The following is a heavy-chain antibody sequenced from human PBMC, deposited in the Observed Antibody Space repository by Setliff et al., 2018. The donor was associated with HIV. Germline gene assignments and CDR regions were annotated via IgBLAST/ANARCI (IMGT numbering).Heavy chain of an antibody. V-gene: IGHV1-46*01. Sequence: ASVKVSCKVSGYTFTSYYMHWVRQAPGQGLEWMGIINPSGGSTSYAQKFQGRVTMTRDTSTSTVYMELSSLRSEDTAMYYCARDRQVVVVAATGYYYYYMDVWGKGTTVTVSS. CDR2: INPSGGST. CDR1: GYTFTSYY. J-gene: IGHJ6*03. CDR3: ARDRQVVVVAATGYYYYYMDV. D-gene: IGHD2-15*01.